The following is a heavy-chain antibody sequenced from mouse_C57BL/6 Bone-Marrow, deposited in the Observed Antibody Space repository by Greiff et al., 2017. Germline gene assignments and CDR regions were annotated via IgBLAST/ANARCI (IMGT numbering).Heavy chain of an antibody. CDR3: TRVYYYPFDY. CDR2: ISSGGDYI. Sequence: EVKLQESGEGLVKPGGSLKLSCAASGFTFSSYAMSWVRQTPEKRLEWVAYISSGGDYIYYADTVKGRFTISRDNARNTLYLQMSSLKSEDTAMYYCTRVYYYPFDYCGQGTTLTVSS. V-gene: IGHV5-9-1*02. J-gene: IGHJ2*01. D-gene: IGHD1-1*01. CDR1: GFTFSSYA.